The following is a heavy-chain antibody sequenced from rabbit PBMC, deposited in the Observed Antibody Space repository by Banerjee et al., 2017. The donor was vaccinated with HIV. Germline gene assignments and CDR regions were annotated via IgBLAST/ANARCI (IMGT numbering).Heavy chain of an antibody. CDR2: IYGGSGST. CDR1: GFDFSSYYM. V-gene: IGHV1S45*01. Sequence: QEQLKETGGGLVQPGGSLTLSCKASGFDFSSYYMSWVRQAPGKGLEWIGIIYGGSGSTDYASWVNGRFTISKTSSTTVTLQKTSLTAADTSTYFCARTGAGGYLYGMDLWGPGTLVTVS. J-gene: IGHJ6*01. D-gene: IGHD1-1*01. CDR3: ARTGAGGYLYGMDL.